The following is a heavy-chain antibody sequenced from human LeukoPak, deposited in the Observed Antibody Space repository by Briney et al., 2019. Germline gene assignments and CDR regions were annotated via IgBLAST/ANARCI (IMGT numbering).Heavy chain of an antibody. J-gene: IGHJ4*02. D-gene: IGHD3-10*01. Sequence: PGESLRLSCAASGFTFSSYGMHWVRQAPGKGLEWLAIIWYDGSNKNYADSVKGRFTISRDNSKNTLYLQMNSLRAEDTAVYYCARGPFYYGSGIYYIDYWGQGTLVTASA. CDR3: ARGPFYYGSGIYYIDY. CDR1: GFTFSSYG. V-gene: IGHV3-33*01. CDR2: IWYDGSNK.